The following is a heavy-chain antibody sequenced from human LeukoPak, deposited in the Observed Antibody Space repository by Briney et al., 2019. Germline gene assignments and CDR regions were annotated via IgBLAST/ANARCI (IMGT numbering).Heavy chain of an antibody. CDR2: ISRDGSSQ. CDR1: GFTFSTYG. V-gene: IGHV3-30*18. CDR3: AKDRDGYNAGAFDY. D-gene: IGHD5-24*01. J-gene: IGHJ4*02. Sequence: GGSLRLSCAASGFTFSTYGIHWVRQAPGKGLEWVAVISRDGSSQYYADSVKGRFTISRDNSKDTLYLLMDSLRADDTALYYCAKDRDGYNAGAFDYWGQGTLVTVSS.